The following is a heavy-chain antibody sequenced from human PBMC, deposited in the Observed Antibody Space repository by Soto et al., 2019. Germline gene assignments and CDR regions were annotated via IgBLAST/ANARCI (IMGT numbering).Heavy chain of an antibody. CDR1: GGSISSTDYY. Sequence: PSETLSLTCTVSGGSISSTDYYWGWIRQPPGKGLEWVATMSSNGRTYYDPSLKSRVTISVDTSKNSLSLTLRSVTAADTAIYYCARHPRHGDGFHPHFDNWGQGTRVTVSS. CDR3: ARHPRHGDGFHPHFDN. J-gene: IGHJ4*02. CDR2: MSSNGRT. V-gene: IGHV4-39*01. D-gene: IGHD3-10*01.